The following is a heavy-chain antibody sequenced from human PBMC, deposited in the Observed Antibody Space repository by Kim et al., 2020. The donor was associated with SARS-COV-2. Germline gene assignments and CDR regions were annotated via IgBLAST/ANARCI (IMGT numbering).Heavy chain of an antibody. CDR1: GSSVRSSY. J-gene: IGHJ4*02. CDR2: IHDAGST. D-gene: IGHD1-26*01. Sequence: GRSLRLSCAVSGSSVRSSYMTWVRQAPGKGLEWVSAIHDAGSTYYADSVKGRFTISRDIPKDTLYLQMNSLRAEDTAVYYCSSSTVGAYFDYWGQGSLVTVSS. CDR3: SSSTVGAYFDY. V-gene: IGHV3-53*01.